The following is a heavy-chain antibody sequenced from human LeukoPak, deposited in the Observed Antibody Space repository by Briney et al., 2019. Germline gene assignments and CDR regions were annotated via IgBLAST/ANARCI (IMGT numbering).Heavy chain of an antibody. J-gene: IGHJ4*02. V-gene: IGHV3-21*01. CDR3: ARDRYYYDSSGLNDY. CDR2: ISSSSSYI. D-gene: IGHD3-22*01. Sequence: GGTMRLCCAASGFAFSSYSMNWVRQAPGKGLEWVSSISSSSSYIYYADSMKGRFTIFRDNAENSLYLQMNSLRAEDTAVYYCARDRYYYDSSGLNDYWGQGTLVTVSS. CDR1: GFAFSSYS.